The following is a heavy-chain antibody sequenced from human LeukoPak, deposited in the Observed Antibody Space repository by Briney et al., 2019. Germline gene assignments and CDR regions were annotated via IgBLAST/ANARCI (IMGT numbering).Heavy chain of an antibody. CDR2: ISAYNGNT. CDR1: GYTFTSYG. V-gene: IGHV1-18*01. J-gene: IGHJ6*02. Sequence: ASVKVSCKASGYTFTSYGISWVRQAPGQGLEWMGWISAYNGNTNYAQKFQGRVTITADETTSTAYMELSSLRSEDTAVYCCARDKTGRTYYYGMDVWGQGTTVTVSS. D-gene: IGHD1-14*01. CDR3: ARDKTGRTYYYGMDV.